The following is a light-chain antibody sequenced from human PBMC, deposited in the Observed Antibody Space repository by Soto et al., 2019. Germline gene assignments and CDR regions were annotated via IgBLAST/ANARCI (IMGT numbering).Light chain of an antibody. V-gene: IGLV2-14*01. CDR3: SSYTSSSTGVV. J-gene: IGLJ2*01. CDR1: SSDVGGYNY. CDR2: EVS. Sequence: QSALTQPASVSRSPGQSITISCTGTSSDVGGYNYVSWYQQHPGKAPKLMIYEVSNRPSGVSNRFSGSKSGNTASLTISGLQAEDEADYYCSSYTSSSTGVVFGGGTKLTVL.